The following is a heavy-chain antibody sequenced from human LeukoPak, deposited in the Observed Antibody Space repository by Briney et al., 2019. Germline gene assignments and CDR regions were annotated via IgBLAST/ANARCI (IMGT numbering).Heavy chain of an antibody. CDR1: GYNFTNYW. Sequence: GESLRISCKGSGYNFTNYWISWVRQMPGKGLEWMGTIDPSDSHNNYSPSFQGHVTISADNSNSTAYLQGSSLKAPDTAMYYCARAYSRSRFDYWGQGTLVTVPS. CDR2: IDPSDSHN. V-gene: IGHV5-10-1*01. D-gene: IGHD6-6*01. CDR3: ARAYSRSRFDY. J-gene: IGHJ4*02.